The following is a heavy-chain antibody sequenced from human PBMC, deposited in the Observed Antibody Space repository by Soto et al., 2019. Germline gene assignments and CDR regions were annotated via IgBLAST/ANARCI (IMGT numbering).Heavy chain of an antibody. CDR3: ARVPDVVRDGYNSGFDY. CDR1: GGTFSSYA. V-gene: IGHV1-69*01. J-gene: IGHJ4*02. Sequence: QVQLVQSGAEVKKPGSSVKVSCKASGGTFSSYAISWVRQAPGQGHEWMGGIIPIFGTANYAHKFHGRVTITADESTSTAYMELGSLRSEDTAVYYCARVPDVVRDGYNSGFDYGGQGTLVTVSS. CDR2: IIPIFGTA. D-gene: IGHD5-12*01.